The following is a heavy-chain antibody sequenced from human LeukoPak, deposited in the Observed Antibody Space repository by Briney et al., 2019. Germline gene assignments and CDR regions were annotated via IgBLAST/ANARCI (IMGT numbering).Heavy chain of an antibody. V-gene: IGHV3-11*04. Sequence: GGSLRLSCAASGFTFSDYYMSWIRQAPGKGLEWVSYISSSGSTIYYADSVKGRFTISRDNSKNTLYLQMNSLRAEDTAVYYCARDHGSSTPTDGMDVWGQGTTVTVSS. CDR1: GFTFSDYY. J-gene: IGHJ6*02. D-gene: IGHD6-13*01. CDR3: ARDHGSSTPTDGMDV. CDR2: ISSSGSTI.